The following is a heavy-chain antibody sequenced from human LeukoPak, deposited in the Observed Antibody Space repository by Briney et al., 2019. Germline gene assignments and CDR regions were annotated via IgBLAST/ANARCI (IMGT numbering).Heavy chain of an antibody. CDR3: ARDSNFILD. D-gene: IGHD1-1*01. Sequence: GGSLRLSCAASGFTFSTYEMSWVRQAPGKGLEWVSVIYNTGSTNYADSVKDRFTISRDNSKNTLYLQMNSLRAEDTAVYYCARDSNFILDWGQGTLVTVSS. CDR2: IYNTGST. J-gene: IGHJ4*02. V-gene: IGHV3-53*01. CDR1: GFTFSTYE.